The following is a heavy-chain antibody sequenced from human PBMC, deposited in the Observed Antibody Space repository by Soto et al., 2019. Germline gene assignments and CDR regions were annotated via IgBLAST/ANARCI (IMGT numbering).Heavy chain of an antibody. D-gene: IGHD1-20*01. CDR1: GDSISSSGYS. Sequence: QVQLQESGPGLVKPSQTLSLSCSVSGDSISSSGYSWSWIRQRPGKGLEWIGYISFSGSTYYNPSLNNRGTIAADASKNQLSLRLTSVTAADTAVYYCGRDARGIHGVDFWGQGTLVTVSS. CDR2: ISFSGST. J-gene: IGHJ4*02. CDR3: GRDARGIHGVDF. V-gene: IGHV4-31*03.